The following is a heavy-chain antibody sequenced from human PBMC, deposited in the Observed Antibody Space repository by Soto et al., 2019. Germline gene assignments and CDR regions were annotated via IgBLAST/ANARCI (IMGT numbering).Heavy chain of an antibody. Sequence: QVQLVESGGGVVQPGRSLRLSCAASGFTFSSYGMHWVRQAPGKGLEWVAVISYDGSNKYYADSVKGRFTISRDNSKNTMYLQMNSLRAEDTAVYYCAKSPSDDFWSGYSSDNWFDPWGQGTLVTVSS. CDR1: GFTFSSYG. CDR2: ISYDGSNK. V-gene: IGHV3-30*18. D-gene: IGHD3-3*01. J-gene: IGHJ5*02. CDR3: AKSPSDDFWSGYSSDNWFDP.